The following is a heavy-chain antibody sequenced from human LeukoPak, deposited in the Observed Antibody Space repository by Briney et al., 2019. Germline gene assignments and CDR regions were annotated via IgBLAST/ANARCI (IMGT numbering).Heavy chain of an antibody. Sequence: ASVKVSCKASGYTFTSHYMHWVRQAPGQGLEWMGLFNPRGGSTSYAQKFQGRVFMTGDTSTGTVYMELSSLMSDDAAVYYCARDEVAGTYYFDYWGQGTPVTVSS. CDR1: GYTFTSHY. D-gene: IGHD3-10*01. V-gene: IGHV1-46*01. J-gene: IGHJ4*02. CDR2: FNPRGGST. CDR3: ARDEVAGTYYFDY.